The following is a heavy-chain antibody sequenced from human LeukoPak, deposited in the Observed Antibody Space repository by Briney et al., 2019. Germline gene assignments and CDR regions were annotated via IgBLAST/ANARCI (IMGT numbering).Heavy chain of an antibody. J-gene: IGHJ4*02. V-gene: IGHV5-51*01. CDR2: IYPGNSDT. Sequence: GESLKISCKGSGYSFTSYWIGWVRQMPGKGLEWVGIIYPGNSDTRYSPSFQGQVTISADKSISTAYLQWSSLKASDTAMYYCARRLYCSGGSCYLGLFDYWGQGTLVTVSS. D-gene: IGHD2-15*01. CDR1: GYSFTSYW. CDR3: ARRLYCSGGSCYLGLFDY.